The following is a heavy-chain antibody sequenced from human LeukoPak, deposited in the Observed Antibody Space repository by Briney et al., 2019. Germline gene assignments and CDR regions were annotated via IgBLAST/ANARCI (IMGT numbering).Heavy chain of an antibody. D-gene: IGHD3-10*01. CDR2: ISYDGSNK. CDR1: GFTFSSYA. Sequence: PGRSLRLSCAASGFTFSSYAMHWVRQAPGKGLEWVAVISYDGSNKYYADSVKGRFTISRDNSKNTLYLQMNSLRAEDTAVYYCARDFVRFGESSNYYYGMDVWGQGTTVTVSS. J-gene: IGHJ6*02. V-gene: IGHV3-30-3*01. CDR3: ARDFVRFGESSNYYYGMDV.